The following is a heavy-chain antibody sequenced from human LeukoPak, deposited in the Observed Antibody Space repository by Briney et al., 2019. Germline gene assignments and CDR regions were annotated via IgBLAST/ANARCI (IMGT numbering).Heavy chain of an antibody. D-gene: IGHD2-2*01. Sequence: GGSLRLSCAASGFTFSSYSMNWVRQAPGKGLEWVSSISSSSSYIYYADSVKGRFTISRDNAKNSLYLQMNILRAEETAVYYCARSEARIVVVPAAPDYWGQGTLVTVSS. V-gene: IGHV3-21*01. CDR1: GFTFSSYS. CDR2: ISSSSSYI. J-gene: IGHJ4*02. CDR3: ARSEARIVVVPAAPDY.